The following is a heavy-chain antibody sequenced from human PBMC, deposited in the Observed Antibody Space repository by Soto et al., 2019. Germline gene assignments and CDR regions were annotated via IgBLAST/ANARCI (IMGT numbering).Heavy chain of an antibody. CDR1: GFTFSSYA. CDR2: ISGSGGST. Sequence: EVQLLESGGGLVQPGGSLRLSCAASGFTFSSYAMSWVRQAPGKGLEWVSSISGSGGSTYYAASVKGRLTISKDNSKNTLYLQINHLKAEDTDVYYRAKESNFDSLYTNYYYYGMDVWGQRTAVTVSS. D-gene: IGHD3-9*01. CDR3: AKESNFDSLYTNYYYYGMDV. V-gene: IGHV3-23*01. J-gene: IGHJ6*02.